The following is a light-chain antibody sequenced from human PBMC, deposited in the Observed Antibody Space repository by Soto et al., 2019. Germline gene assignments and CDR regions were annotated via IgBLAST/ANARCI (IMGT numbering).Light chain of an antibody. CDR1: SSDVGGYNY. CDR3: SSYTSSSTYV. Sequence: QSVLTQPASVSGSPGQSITISCIGTSSDVGGYNYVSWSQQHPGKAPKLMIYDVTNRPSGVSNRFSGSKSGNTASLTISGLQAEDEADYYCSSYTSSSTYVFGTGTKVTVL. CDR2: DVT. J-gene: IGLJ1*01. V-gene: IGLV2-14*01.